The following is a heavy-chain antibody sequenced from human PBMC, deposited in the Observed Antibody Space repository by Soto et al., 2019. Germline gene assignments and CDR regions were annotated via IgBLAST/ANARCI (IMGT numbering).Heavy chain of an antibody. CDR2: ISRSGTTE. J-gene: IGHJ4*02. Sequence: QVQLVESGGGLVKPGGSLRLSCAASGFTFSGYYMSWIRQAPGKGLEWISYISRSGTTENYADSVKGRFPVSRDNANNSPYLQVNSQRGADTAVYYCASDRGAVVGQYFDYWGQGTLVTVSS. V-gene: IGHV3-11*01. CDR3: ASDRGAVVGQYFDY. D-gene: IGHD6-19*01. CDR1: GFTFSGYY.